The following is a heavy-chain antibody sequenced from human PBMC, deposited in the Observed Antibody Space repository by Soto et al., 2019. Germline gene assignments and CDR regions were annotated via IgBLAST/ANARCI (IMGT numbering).Heavy chain of an antibody. CDR1: GFTFSSYA. V-gene: IGHV3-23*01. CDR3: AKSNTYYYDSSGKFDP. CDR2: ISGSGGST. J-gene: IGHJ5*02. Sequence: GGSLRLSCAASGFTFSSYAMSWVRQAPGKGLEWVSAISGSGGSTYYADSVKGRFTISRDNSKNTLYLQMNSLRAEDTAVYYCAKSNTYYYDSSGKFDPWGQGTLVTAPQ. D-gene: IGHD3-22*01.